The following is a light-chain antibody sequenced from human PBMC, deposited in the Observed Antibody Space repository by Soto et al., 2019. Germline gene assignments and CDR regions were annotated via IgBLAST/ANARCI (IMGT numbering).Light chain of an antibody. V-gene: IGLV1-44*01. CDR3: AAWDDSLYGRV. CDR2: NND. J-gene: IGLJ1*01. Sequence: QSVLTQPPSASGTPGQRVTISCSGSSSNIGANTVNWYQQLPGTAPKLLISNNDQRPSGVPDRFSGSKSGTSASLAISGLLSDDDADYYCAAWDDSLYGRVFGSGTKLTVL. CDR1: SSNIGANT.